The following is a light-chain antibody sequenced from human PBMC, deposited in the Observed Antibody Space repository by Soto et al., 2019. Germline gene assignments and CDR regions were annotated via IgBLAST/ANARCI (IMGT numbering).Light chain of an antibody. V-gene: IGKV1-5*01. J-gene: IGKJ1*01. CDR2: YAS. Sequence: DIQMTQSPSTLSASVGDRVTITCRASQSISSWLAWYQQKPGKAPKLLIYYASSLESGVQSRFSGNGSGTEFTLTISSLQPDDFTTNYCQQYNSYWTFGQGTKVEIK. CDR1: QSISSW. CDR3: QQYNSYWT.